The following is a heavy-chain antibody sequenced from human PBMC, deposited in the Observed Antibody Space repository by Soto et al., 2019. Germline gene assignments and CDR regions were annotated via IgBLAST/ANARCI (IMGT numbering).Heavy chain of an antibody. CDR3: AKGGFGDFDY. V-gene: IGHV3-30*18. J-gene: IGHJ4*02. CDR2: ISYDGSNK. CDR1: GSTFSSYG. D-gene: IGHD3-10*01. Sequence: QVQLVESGGGVVQPGRSLRLSCAASGSTFSSYGMHWVRQAPGKGLEWVAVISYDGSNKYYADSVKGRFTISRDNSKNTLYLQMNSLRAEDTAVYYCAKGGFGDFDYWGQGTLVTVSS.